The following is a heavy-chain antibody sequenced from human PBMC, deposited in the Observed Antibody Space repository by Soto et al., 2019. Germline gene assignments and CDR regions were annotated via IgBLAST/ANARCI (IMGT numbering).Heavy chain of an antibody. CDR3: ARVRWGTTTYYYGMDV. J-gene: IGHJ6*02. D-gene: IGHD1-7*01. CDR2: INAGNGNT. CDR1: GYTFTSYA. V-gene: IGHV1-3*01. Sequence: GASVKVSCKASGYTFTSYAMHWVRQAPGQRLEWMGWINAGNGNTKYSQKFQGRVTITRDTSASTAYMELSSLRSEDTAVYYCARVRWGTTTYYYGMDVWGQGTTVTVSS.